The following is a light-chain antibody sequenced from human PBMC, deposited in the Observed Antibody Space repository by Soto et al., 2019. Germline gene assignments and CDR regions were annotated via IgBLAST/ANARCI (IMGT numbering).Light chain of an antibody. CDR1: QSVDRW. Sequence: DVQMTQSPSTLSASVGDRVTITCRASQSVDRWLAWFQQKPGKAPKLLIYLASSLEVGVPSRFSGSGSGTEFTLTISSLQPDDFATYYYQHYFAYSWTFGQGTKVEIK. CDR2: LAS. V-gene: IGKV1-5*03. CDR3: QHYFAYSWT. J-gene: IGKJ1*01.